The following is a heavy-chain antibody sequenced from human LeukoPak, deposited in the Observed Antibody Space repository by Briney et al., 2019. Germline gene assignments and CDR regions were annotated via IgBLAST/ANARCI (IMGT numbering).Heavy chain of an antibody. CDR2: IWYDGSNK. Sequence: GGSLRLSCAPSGFTFSNYGMHWVRQAPGKGLEWVSGIWYDGSNKGYADSVKGRFTISRDNSENTLYLQMNSLRDEDMAVYYCARGRMTPNTYFDYWGQGTLVTVSS. J-gene: IGHJ4*02. CDR3: ARGRMTPNTYFDY. V-gene: IGHV3-33*01. CDR1: GFTFSNYG. D-gene: IGHD2-15*01.